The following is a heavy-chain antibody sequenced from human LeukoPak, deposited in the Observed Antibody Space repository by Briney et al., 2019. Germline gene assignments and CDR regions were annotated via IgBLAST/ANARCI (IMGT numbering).Heavy chain of an antibody. CDR2: INAGNGNT. Sequence: ASVKVSCKASGYTFTSYAMHWVRQAPGQRLEWMGWINAGNGNTKYSQKFQGRVTITRDTSASTAYMELSSLRSEDTAVYYCARVGPLSSSGLHYYYYYGMDVWGQGTTVTVSS. D-gene: IGHD6-6*01. CDR3: ARVGPLSSSGLHYYYYYGMDV. CDR1: GYTFTSYA. V-gene: IGHV1-3*01. J-gene: IGHJ6*02.